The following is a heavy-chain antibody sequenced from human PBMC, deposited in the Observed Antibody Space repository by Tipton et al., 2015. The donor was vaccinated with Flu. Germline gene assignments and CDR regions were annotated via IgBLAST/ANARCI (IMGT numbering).Heavy chain of an antibody. CDR2: IYYSGST. D-gene: IGHD3-3*01. J-gene: IGHJ4*02. CDR1: GGSISSGGYY. V-gene: IGHV4-31*02. Sequence: LRLSCTVSGGSISSGGYYWSWIRQHPGKGLEWIGYIYYSGSTHYNPSLKSRVTISVDTSKNQFSLKLSSVTAADTAVYCCARDTIFGVAHWGQGTLVTVSS. CDR3: ARDTIFGVAH.